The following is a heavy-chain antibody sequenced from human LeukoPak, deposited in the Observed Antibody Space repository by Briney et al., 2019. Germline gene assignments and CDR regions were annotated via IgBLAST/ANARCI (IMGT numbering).Heavy chain of an antibody. CDR3: ARDPPSTAINWFDP. Sequence: GGSLRLSCAASGFTFSSYYMNWVRQAPGKGLEWVSSISSSNTYIYYADSVKGRFTISRDNAKHSLYLQMNSLRVEDTAVYYCARDPPSTAINWFDPWGQGTLVMVSS. J-gene: IGHJ5*02. CDR1: GFTFSSYY. V-gene: IGHV3-21*01. D-gene: IGHD4-17*01. CDR2: ISSSNTYI.